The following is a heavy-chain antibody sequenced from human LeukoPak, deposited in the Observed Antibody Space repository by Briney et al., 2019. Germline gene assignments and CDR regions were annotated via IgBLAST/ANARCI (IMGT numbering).Heavy chain of an antibody. CDR2: ISWNSGSI. CDR1: GFTFDDYA. J-gene: IGHJ4*02. CDR3: AKGVRDGYNYDYFDY. Sequence: HAGRSLRLSCAASGFTFDDYAMHWVRQAPGKGLEWVSGISWNSGSIGYADSVKGRFTISRDNAKNSLYLQMNSLRAEDTALYYCAKGVRDGYNYDYFDYWGQGTLVTVSS. D-gene: IGHD5-24*01. V-gene: IGHV3-9*01.